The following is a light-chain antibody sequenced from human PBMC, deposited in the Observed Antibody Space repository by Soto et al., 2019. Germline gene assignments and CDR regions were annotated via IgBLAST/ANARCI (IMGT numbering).Light chain of an antibody. CDR2: WAS. CDR3: QQYYSTPWT. CDR1: QSVLYSSNNKNY. Sequence: DIVMTQSPDSLAVSLVERATINCKSSQSVLYSSNNKNYLAWYQQKPGQPPKLLMYWASTRESGVPDRFSGSGSGTDFTLTISSLQAEDVAVYYCQQYYSTPWTFGQGTKVEIK. V-gene: IGKV4-1*01. J-gene: IGKJ1*01.